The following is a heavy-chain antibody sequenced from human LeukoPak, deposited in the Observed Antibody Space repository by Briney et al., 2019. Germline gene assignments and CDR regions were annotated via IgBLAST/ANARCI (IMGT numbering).Heavy chain of an antibody. CDR2: IYTSGST. CDR3: ARDLSRAVAGTGRYYYYMDV. J-gene: IGHJ6*03. V-gene: IGHV4-4*07. CDR1: GGSISSYY. Sequence: PSETLSLTCTVSGGSISSYYWSWIRQPAGKVLEWIGRIYTSGSTDYNPSLKSRLTISVDKSKNQFSLKLSSVTAADTAVYYCARDLSRAVAGTGRYYYYMDVWGKGTTVTVSS. D-gene: IGHD6-19*01.